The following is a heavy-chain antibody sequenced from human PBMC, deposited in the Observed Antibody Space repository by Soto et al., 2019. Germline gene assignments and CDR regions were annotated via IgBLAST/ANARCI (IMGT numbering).Heavy chain of an antibody. CDR2: ISAYNGNT. Sequence: QVQLVQSGAEVKKPGASVKVSCKASGYTFTSYGISWVRQAPGQGLEWMGWISAYNGNTNYAQELQGRVTMTTDTPTSTAYMELRSLRSDDTAVYYCAREQRLNYGGGGGMDVWGQGTTVTVSS. J-gene: IGHJ6*02. CDR3: AREQRLNYGGGGGMDV. D-gene: IGHD4-17*01. V-gene: IGHV1-18*04. CDR1: GYTFTSYG.